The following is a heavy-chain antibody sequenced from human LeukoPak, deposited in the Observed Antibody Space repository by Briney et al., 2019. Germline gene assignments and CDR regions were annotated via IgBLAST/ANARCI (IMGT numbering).Heavy chain of an antibody. CDR1: GYTFTGYY. CDR2: INPNSGGT. CDR3: ARRGYSYGFDY. D-gene: IGHD5-18*01. J-gene: IGHJ4*02. V-gene: IGHV1-2*06. Sequence: APVKVSCKASGYTFTGYYMHWVRQAPGQGLEWMGRINPNSGGTNYAQKFQARVTMTRDTSISTAYMELSRLRSEDTAVYYCARRGYSYGFDYWGQGTLVTVSS.